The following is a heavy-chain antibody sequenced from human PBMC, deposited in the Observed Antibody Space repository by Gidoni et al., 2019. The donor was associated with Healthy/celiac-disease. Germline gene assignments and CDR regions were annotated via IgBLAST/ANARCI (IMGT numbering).Heavy chain of an antibody. CDR1: GGSISSGDYY. V-gene: IGHV4-30-4*01. CDR2: IYYSGST. Sequence: QVQLQESGPGLVKPSQTLSLTCTVPGGSISSGDYYWSWIRQPPGKGLEWIGYIYYSGSTYYNPSLKSRVTISVDTSKNQFSLKLSSVTAADTAVYYCARDAYYYDSSGYRYYYYGMDVWGQGTTVTVSS. CDR3: ARDAYYYDSSGYRYYYYGMDV. J-gene: IGHJ6*02. D-gene: IGHD3-22*01.